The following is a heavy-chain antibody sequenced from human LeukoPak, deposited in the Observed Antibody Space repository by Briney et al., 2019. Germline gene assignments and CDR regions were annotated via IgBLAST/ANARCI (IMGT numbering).Heavy chain of an antibody. D-gene: IGHD3-10*01. Sequence: GGSLRLSCAASGFTFSSYGMHWVRQAPGKGLEWVAVISYDGSNKYYADSVKGRFTISRDNSKNTLYLQMHSLRAEDTAVYYCAKPELWFGELTHYFDYWGQGTLVTVSS. CDR2: ISYDGSNK. CDR1: GFTFSSYG. CDR3: AKPELWFGELTHYFDY. J-gene: IGHJ4*02. V-gene: IGHV3-30*18.